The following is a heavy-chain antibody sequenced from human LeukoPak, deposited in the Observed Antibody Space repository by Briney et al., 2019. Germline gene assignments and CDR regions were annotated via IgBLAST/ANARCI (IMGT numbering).Heavy chain of an antibody. CDR1: GFTFTDHY. D-gene: IGHD4-17*01. CDR3: AKDREMTTVTYFDY. Sequence: GGSLRLSCVASGFTFTDHYMSWVRQAPGKGLEWVSAISGSGGSTYYADSVKGRFTISRDNSKNTLYLQMNSLRAEDTAVYYCAKDREMTTVTYFDYWGQGTLVTVSS. J-gene: IGHJ4*02. V-gene: IGHV3-23*01. CDR2: ISGSGGST.